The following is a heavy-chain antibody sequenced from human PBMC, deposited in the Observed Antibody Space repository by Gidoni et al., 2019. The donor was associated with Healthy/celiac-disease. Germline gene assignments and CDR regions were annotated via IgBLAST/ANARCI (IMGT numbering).Heavy chain of an antibody. J-gene: IGHJ4*02. V-gene: IGHV4-39*01. CDR1: GGSISSSSYY. D-gene: IGHD1-26*01. Sequence: QLQLQVSGPGLVKPSETLSLTCPVSGGSISSSSYYWGWIRQPPGKGLEWIGSIYYSGSTYYNPSLKSRVTISVDTSKNQFSLKLSSVTAADTAVYYCARFRAATTVDYWGQGTLVTVSS. CDR2: IYYSGST. CDR3: ARFRAATTVDY.